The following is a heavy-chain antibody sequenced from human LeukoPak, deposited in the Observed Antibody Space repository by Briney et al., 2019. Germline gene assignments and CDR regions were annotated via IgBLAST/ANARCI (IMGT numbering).Heavy chain of an antibody. CDR2: IYHSGIS. CDR1: GGSLRSSTYY. V-gene: IGHV4-61*05. CDR3: ARSVDIIASFGVVTPLDF. D-gene: IGHD3-3*01. J-gene: IGHJ4*02. Sequence: SETLSLTCTVSGGSLRSSTYYWAWIRQPPGKGLEWMGYIYHSGISSSSPSLKTRVTFSLDASRSQFSLKLRSVTASDTAVYCARSVDIIASFGVVTPLDFWGRGTLVTVSS.